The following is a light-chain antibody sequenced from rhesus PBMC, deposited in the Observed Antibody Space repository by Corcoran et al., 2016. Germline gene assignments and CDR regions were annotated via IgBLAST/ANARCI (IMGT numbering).Light chain of an antibody. Sequence: DIQMTQSPSSLSASVGDTVTITCRASQGISSYLIWFQQKPGKAPKLLINDASNLERGVPSRFSGSGSGTDFTLTISSLQPEDFATYYCLHHKNYPLTFGGGTRVEIK. V-gene: IGKV1-28*02. CDR3: LHHKNYPLT. CDR1: QGISSY. CDR2: DAS. J-gene: IGKJ4*01.